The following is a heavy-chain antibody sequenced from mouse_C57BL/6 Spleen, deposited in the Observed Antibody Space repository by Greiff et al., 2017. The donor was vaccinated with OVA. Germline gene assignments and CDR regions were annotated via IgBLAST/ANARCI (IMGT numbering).Heavy chain of an antibody. CDR2: IDPETGGT. CDR1: GYTFTDYE. CDR3: TATMVTPFAY. Sequence: VQLQQSGAELVRPGASVTLSCKASGYTFTDYEMHWVKQTPVHGLEWIGAIDPETGGTAYNQKFKGKAILTADKASSTAYMELSSLTSEDSAVYYCTATMVTPFAYWGQGTLVTVSA. J-gene: IGHJ3*01. V-gene: IGHV1-15*01. D-gene: IGHD2-2*01.